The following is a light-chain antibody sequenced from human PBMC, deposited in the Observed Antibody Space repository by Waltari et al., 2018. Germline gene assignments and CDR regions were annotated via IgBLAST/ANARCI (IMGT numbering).Light chain of an antibody. V-gene: IGLV7-43*01. CDR3: LLNHGGAWV. CDR2: STS. J-gene: IGLJ3*02. Sequence: QTVVTQEPSLTVSPGGTVTLTCASSTGAVTSGYNPNWFQQNPGQAPRARIYSTSNKPSGAPARLSGSLLGGKAALQLSGVQPEDEAEYYCLLNHGGAWVFGGGTKLTVL. CDR1: TGAVTSGYN.